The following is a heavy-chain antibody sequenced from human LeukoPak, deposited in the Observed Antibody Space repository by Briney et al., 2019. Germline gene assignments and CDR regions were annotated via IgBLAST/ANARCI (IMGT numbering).Heavy chain of an antibody. J-gene: IGHJ4*02. CDR3: AGEVRGVIRGVDY. D-gene: IGHD3-10*01. Sequence: PGGSLRLSCAASGFTFSSYGMHWVRQAPGKGLEWVAVIWYDGSNKYYADSVKGRFTISRDNSKNTLYLQMNSLRAEDTAVYYCAGEVRGVIRGVDYWGQGTLVTVSS. CDR2: IWYDGSNK. V-gene: IGHV3-33*01. CDR1: GFTFSSYG.